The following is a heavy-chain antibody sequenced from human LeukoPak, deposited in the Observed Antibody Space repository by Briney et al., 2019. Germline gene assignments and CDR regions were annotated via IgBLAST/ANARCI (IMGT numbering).Heavy chain of an antibody. D-gene: IGHD3-9*01. V-gene: IGHV4-34*01. J-gene: IGHJ6*02. Sequence: SETLSLTCTVYGGSFSGYFWSWIRQSPGKALEWVVEIDHGGVTNYNPSLLSRVTISLDTSSKQFSLRLPSVTAADTAVYYCARGLYHDLLTGYYKGDYYYYGMDIWGQGTTVTVSS. CDR3: ARGLYHDLLTGYYKGDYYYYGMDI. CDR1: GGSFSGYF. CDR2: IDHGGVT.